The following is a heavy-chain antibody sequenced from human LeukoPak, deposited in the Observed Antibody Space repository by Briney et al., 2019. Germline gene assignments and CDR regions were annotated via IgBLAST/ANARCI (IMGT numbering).Heavy chain of an antibody. V-gene: IGHV3-33*01. Sequence: GKSLRLSCAASGFILTSHGMHWVRQAPGKGLEWVAVIWFDGSNQFYADSVKGRFTISRDNSKNTLYLQMNSLRAEDTAVYYCARGPYSSTWYYFEYWGQGTLVTVSS. J-gene: IGHJ4*02. CDR1: GFILTSHG. D-gene: IGHD6-13*01. CDR3: ARGPYSSTWYYFEY. CDR2: IWFDGSNQ.